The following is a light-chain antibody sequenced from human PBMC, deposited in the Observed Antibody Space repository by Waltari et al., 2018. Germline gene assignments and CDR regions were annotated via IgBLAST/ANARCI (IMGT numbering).Light chain of an antibody. CDR3: SSYTTDNTRV. Sequence: QSALTQPASVSGSPGQSITISCTGTGSDVGGFSFVSWYQQHPGNAPKLMIYDVVNRPSGVPSRFSGSKSGNTASLTISGLRAEDEADYFCSSYTTDNTRVFGGGTKLTVL. V-gene: IGLV2-14*01. J-gene: IGLJ3*02. CDR1: GSDVGGFSF. CDR2: DVV.